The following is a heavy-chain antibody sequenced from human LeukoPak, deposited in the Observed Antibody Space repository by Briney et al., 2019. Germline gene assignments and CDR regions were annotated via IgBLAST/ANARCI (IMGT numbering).Heavy chain of an antibody. CDR1: GGSISSYY. V-gene: IGHV4-59*01. J-gene: IGHJ4*02. CDR3: ARSSTSVVNLGY. D-gene: IGHD4-23*01. CDR2: IYYRGST. Sequence: SSEALSLTCTVSGGSISSYYWSWIRQPPGKGLEWLGNIYYRGSTNYNPSLKSRVTISVDTSKTQFSLKLSSVTAADTAVYYCARSSTSVVNLGYWGQGTLVTVSS.